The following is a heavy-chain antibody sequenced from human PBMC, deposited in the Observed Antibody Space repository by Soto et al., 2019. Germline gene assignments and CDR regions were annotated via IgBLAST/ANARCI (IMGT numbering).Heavy chain of an antibody. J-gene: IGHJ4*02. CDR2: INHSGST. Sequence: QVQLQQWGAGLLKPSETLSLTCAVYGGSFSGYYWSWIRQPPGKGLEWIGEINHSGSTNYNPSLKSRVTISVDTSKNQFSLKLSSVTAADTAVYYCARDQRHIAAAGTGGGFDYWGQGTLVTVSS. V-gene: IGHV4-34*01. D-gene: IGHD6-13*01. CDR3: ARDQRHIAAAGTGGGFDY. CDR1: GGSFSGYY.